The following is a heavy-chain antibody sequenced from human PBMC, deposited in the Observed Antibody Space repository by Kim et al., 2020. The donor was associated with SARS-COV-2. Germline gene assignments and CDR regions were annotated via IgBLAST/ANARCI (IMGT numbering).Heavy chain of an antibody. D-gene: IGHD5-18*01. V-gene: IGHV1-2*06. CDR3: ARDDPTDMVTWYYYYGMDV. CDR1: GYTFTGYY. J-gene: IGHJ6*02. Sequence: ASVKVSCKASGYTFTGYYMHWVRQAPGQGLEWMGRINPNSGGTNYAQKFQGRVTMTRDTSISTAYMELSRLRSDDTAVYYFARDDPTDMVTWYYYYGMDVWGQGTTVTVSS. CDR2: INPNSGGT.